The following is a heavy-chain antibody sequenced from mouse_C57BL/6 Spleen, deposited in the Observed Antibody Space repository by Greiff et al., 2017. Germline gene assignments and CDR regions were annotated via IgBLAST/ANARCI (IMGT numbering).Heavy chain of an antibody. V-gene: IGHV14-2*01. CDR1: GFNIKDYY. CDR2: IDPEDGDT. Sequence: EVQLQQSGAELVKPGASVKLSCTASGFNIKDYYMHWVKQRTEQGLEWIGRIDPEDGDTKYAPKFQGKATITADTSSNTAYLQLSSLTSEDTAVYYCASRDYGSSHSYAMDYWGQGTSVTVSS. CDR3: ASRDYGSSHSYAMDY. D-gene: IGHD1-1*01. J-gene: IGHJ4*01.